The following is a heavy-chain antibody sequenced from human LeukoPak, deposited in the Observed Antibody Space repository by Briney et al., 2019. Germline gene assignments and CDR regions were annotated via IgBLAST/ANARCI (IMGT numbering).Heavy chain of an antibody. D-gene: IGHD3-10*01. J-gene: IGHJ4*02. CDR1: GYSFTTYW. CDR3: ARHNADYYGSGSRLDY. V-gene: IGHV5-51*01. CDR2: IYPGDSDT. Sequence: GESLQISCKGFGYSFTTYWIGWVRQLPGKGLEWMGIIYPGDSDTRYSPSFQGQVTISADKSISTAYLQWSSLKASDTAMYYCARHNADYYGSGSRLDYWGQGTLVTVSS.